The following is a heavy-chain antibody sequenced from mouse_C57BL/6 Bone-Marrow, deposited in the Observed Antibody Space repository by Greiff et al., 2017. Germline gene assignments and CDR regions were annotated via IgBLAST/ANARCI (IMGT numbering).Heavy chain of an antibody. Sequence: VQLQQSGAELARPGASVKLSCKASGYTFTSYGISWVKQRTGQGLVWIGEIYPRSGNTYYNEKFKGKATLTADKSSSTAYMELRSLTSEDSAVYFCARWIYYGNWVFDYWGQGTTLTVSS. J-gene: IGHJ2*01. V-gene: IGHV1-81*01. CDR3: ARWIYYGNWVFDY. D-gene: IGHD2-1*01. CDR1: GYTFTSYG. CDR2: IYPRSGNT.